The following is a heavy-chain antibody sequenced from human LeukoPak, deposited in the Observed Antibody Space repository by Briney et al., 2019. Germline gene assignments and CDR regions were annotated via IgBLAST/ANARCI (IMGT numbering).Heavy chain of an antibody. CDR1: GGSISSGSYY. J-gene: IGHJ2*01. CDR2: IYTSGST. Sequence: SETLSLTCTVSGGSISSGSYYWSWIRQPAGKGLEWIGRIYTSGSTNYNPSLKSRVTISVDTSKNQFSLKLSSVTAADTAVYYCAREYDFWCHWYFDLWGRGTLVTVSS. D-gene: IGHD3-3*01. CDR3: AREYDFWCHWYFDL. V-gene: IGHV4-61*02.